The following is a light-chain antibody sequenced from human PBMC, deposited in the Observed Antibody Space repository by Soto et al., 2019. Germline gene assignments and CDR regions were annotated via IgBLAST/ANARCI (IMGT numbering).Light chain of an antibody. Sequence: QSVLTQPASVSGSPGQSITISCTGTSSDVGSYNLVSWYQQHPGKAPKLMIYEGSKRPTGVSNRFAGSNSANTASLTISGLQAADEADDYCCSYAGSSTFNVFATGTKVTVL. J-gene: IGLJ1*01. CDR3: CSYAGSSTFNV. V-gene: IGLV2-23*01. CDR2: EGS. CDR1: SSDVGSYNL.